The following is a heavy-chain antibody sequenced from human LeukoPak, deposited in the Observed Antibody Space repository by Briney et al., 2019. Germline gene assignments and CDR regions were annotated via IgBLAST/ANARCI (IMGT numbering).Heavy chain of an antibody. Sequence: SETLSLTCTVSGGSISSYYWSWIRQPAGKGLEWIGYIYYSGSTNYNPSLKSRVTISVDTSKNQFSLKLSSVTAADTAVYYCARQEHSSSSSEYFQHWGQGTLVTVSS. CDR3: ARQEHSSSSSEYFQH. V-gene: IGHV4-59*01. J-gene: IGHJ1*01. CDR2: IYYSGST. D-gene: IGHD6-6*01. CDR1: GGSISSYY.